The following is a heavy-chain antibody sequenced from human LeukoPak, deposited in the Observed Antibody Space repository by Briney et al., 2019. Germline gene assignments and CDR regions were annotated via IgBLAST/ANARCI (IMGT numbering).Heavy chain of an antibody. CDR3: ASGDCSGGSCYSGHNWFDP. V-gene: IGHV1-69*10. D-gene: IGHD2-15*01. J-gene: IGHJ5*02. CDR2: IIPILGIA. Sequence: SVKVSCKASGYTFTGYYMHWVRQAPGQGLEWMGWIIPILGIANYAQKFQGRVTITADKSTSTAYMELSSLRSEDTAVYYCASGDCSGGSCYSGHNWFDPWGQGTLVTVSS. CDR1: GYTFTGYY.